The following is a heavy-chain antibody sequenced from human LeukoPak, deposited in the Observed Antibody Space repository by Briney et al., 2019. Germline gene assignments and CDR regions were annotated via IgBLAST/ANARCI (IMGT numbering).Heavy chain of an antibody. CDR1: GGSISSYY. V-gene: IGHV4-4*07. Sequence: SETLSLTCTVSGGSISSYYWSWIRQPAGKGLEWVGRIFPGGHTYFNPSLKSRVAISVDSSKNQFSLTLSSVTAADTAVYYCAGNRDAYFLNAFDIWGQGTMVTVSS. D-gene: IGHD5-24*01. J-gene: IGHJ3*02. CDR2: IFPGGHT. CDR3: AGNRDAYFLNAFDI.